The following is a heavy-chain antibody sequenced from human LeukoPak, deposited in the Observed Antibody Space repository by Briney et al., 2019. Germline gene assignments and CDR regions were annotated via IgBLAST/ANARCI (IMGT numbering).Heavy chain of an antibody. CDR3: AREDDYSNYGH. V-gene: IGHV4-4*07. CDR2: IYTSGST. D-gene: IGHD4-11*01. J-gene: IGHJ4*02. Sequence: SETLSLTCTVSGGSISSYYWSWIRQPAGKGLEWIGRIYTSGSTNYNPSLKSRVTISVDKSKNQFPLKLSSVTAADTAVYYCAREDDYSNYGHWGQGTLVTVSS. CDR1: GGSISSYY.